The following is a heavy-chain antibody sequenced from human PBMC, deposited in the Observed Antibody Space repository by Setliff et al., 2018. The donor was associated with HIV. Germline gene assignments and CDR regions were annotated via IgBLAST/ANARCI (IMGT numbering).Heavy chain of an antibody. J-gene: IGHJ4*02. CDR3: TRRDVSPLWFGQFDY. CDR1: GFSMSNFYY. Sequence: SETLSLTCDVSGFSMSNFYYWGWIRQPPGKGLERIGSVYHRGETYYKPSFKGRVTISIDSSKSQITLNVTSVTAADTAVYYCTRRDVSPLWFGQFDYWGQGILVTVSS. D-gene: IGHD3-10*01. V-gene: IGHV4-38-2*01. CDR2: VYHRGET.